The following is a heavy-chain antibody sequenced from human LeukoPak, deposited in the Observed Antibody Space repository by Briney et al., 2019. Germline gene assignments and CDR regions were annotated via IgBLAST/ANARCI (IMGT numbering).Heavy chain of an antibody. CDR1: GGSISSYY. J-gene: IGHJ5*02. CDR3: ARVPLVGATVFWFDP. V-gene: IGHV4-59*01. CDR2: IYYSGST. D-gene: IGHD1-26*01. Sequence: SETLSLTCTVSGGSISSYYWSWIRQPPGKGLEWIGYIYYSGSTNYNPSLKSRVTISADTSKNQFSLKLSSVTAADTAVYYCARVPLVGATVFWFDPWGQGTLVTVSS.